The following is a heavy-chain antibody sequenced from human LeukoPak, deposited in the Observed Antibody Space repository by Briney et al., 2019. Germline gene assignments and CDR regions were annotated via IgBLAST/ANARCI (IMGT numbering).Heavy chain of an antibody. CDR3: ARDPYYGDLTVGDY. D-gene: IGHD4-17*01. J-gene: IGHJ4*02. V-gene: IGHV3-48*01. CDR1: GFTFSSYS. Sequence: PGGSLTLSCAASGFTFSSYSMNWVRQAPGKGLEWVSYISSSSSTIYYADSVKGRFTISRDNAKNSLYLQMNSLRAEDTAVYYCARDPYYGDLTVGDYWGQGTLVTVSS. CDR2: ISSSSSTI.